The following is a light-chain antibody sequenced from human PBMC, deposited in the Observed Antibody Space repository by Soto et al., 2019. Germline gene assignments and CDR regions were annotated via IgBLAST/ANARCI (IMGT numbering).Light chain of an antibody. V-gene: IGKV3-15*01. CDR3: QQYKNGPRT. Sequence: EIVMTQSPATLSVSPGERATLSCRASQSVSSNLAWYQQKPGQAPRLLIYGASTRATGIPARFSGSGSGTEFTLTISSLQSEDFAVYYSQQYKNGPRTFGQGNKV. CDR2: GAS. CDR1: QSVSSN. J-gene: IGKJ1*01.